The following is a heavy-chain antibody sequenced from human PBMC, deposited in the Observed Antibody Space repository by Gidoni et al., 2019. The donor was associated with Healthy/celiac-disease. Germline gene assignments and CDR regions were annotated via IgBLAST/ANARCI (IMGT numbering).Heavy chain of an antibody. Sequence: QVQLVASGGGVVQPGRSLRLSCAAAGFTFSSYAMHWVRQAPGKGLEWVAVISYDGSNKYYADSVKGRFTIARDNSKNTLYLQMNSLRAEDTAVYYCAREPPRADDAFDIWGQGTMVTVSS. CDR3: AREPPRADDAFDI. CDR1: GFTFSSYA. J-gene: IGHJ3*02. CDR2: ISYDGSNK. V-gene: IGHV3-30-3*01.